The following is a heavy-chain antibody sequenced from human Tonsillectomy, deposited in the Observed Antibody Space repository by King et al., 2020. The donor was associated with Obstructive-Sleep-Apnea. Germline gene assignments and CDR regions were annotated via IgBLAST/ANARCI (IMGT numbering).Heavy chain of an antibody. D-gene: IGHD1-1*01. Sequence: VQLVESEGGVVQPGRSLRLSCAASGFPFSSYTMHWVRQAPGKGLEWVAVISFDGSNKYYADSVKGRFTISRDNSKNTLYLQMNSLRAEDTAVYYCARDASLTSPNWYFDLWGRGTLAT. CDR1: GFPFSSYT. J-gene: IGHJ2*01. V-gene: IGHV3-30*04. CDR3: ARDASLTSPNWYFDL. CDR2: ISFDGSNK.